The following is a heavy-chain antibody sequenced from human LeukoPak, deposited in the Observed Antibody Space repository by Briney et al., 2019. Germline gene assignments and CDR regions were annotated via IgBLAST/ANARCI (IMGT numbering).Heavy chain of an antibody. D-gene: IGHD3-16*01. CDR3: AKDRAATLRYYYGMDV. CDR1: GFTFSGFG. Sequence: GGSLRLSCAASGFTFSGFGMNWVRQAPGKGLEWVAVISYDGSNKYYADSVKGRFTISRDNSKNTLYLQMNSLRAEDTAVYYCAKDRAATLRYYYGMDVWGQGTTVTVSS. J-gene: IGHJ6*02. CDR2: ISYDGSNK. V-gene: IGHV3-30*18.